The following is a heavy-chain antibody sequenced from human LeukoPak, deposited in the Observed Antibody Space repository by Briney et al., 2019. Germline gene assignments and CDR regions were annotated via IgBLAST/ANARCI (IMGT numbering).Heavy chain of an antibody. CDR3: ARVPVASWIQLDS. CDR1: GFTFSSYS. D-gene: IGHD6-13*01. CDR2: ISSSSSTI. J-gene: IGHJ4*02. Sequence: PGGSLRLSCAASGFTFSSYSMNWVRQAPGKGLEWVSYISSSSSTIYYADSVKGRFTISRDNAKNSLYLQMNSLRAEDTAVYYCARVPVASWIQLDSWGQGTLVTVSS. V-gene: IGHV3-48*01.